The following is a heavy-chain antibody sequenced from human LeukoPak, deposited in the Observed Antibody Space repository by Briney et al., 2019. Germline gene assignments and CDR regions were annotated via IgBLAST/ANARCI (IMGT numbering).Heavy chain of an antibody. V-gene: IGHV1-2*02. D-gene: IGHD3-16*02. J-gene: IGHJ3*02. CDR2: INPNSGGT. CDR1: GYTFTGYY. CDR3: ARERTAKDDYVWGSYRQGKAFDI. Sequence: GASVKVSCKASGYTFTGYYMHWVRQAPGQGLEWMGWINPNSGGTNYAQKLQGRVTMTTDTSTSTAYMELRSLRSDDTAVYCCARERTAKDDYVWGSYRQGKAFDIWGQGTMVTVSS.